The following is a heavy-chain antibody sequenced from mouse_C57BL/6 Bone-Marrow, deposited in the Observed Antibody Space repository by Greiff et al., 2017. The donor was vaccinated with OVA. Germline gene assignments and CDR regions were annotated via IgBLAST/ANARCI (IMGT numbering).Heavy chain of an antibody. V-gene: IGHV2-2*01. CDR3: ASSNWDEGAWFAY. J-gene: IGHJ3*01. D-gene: IGHD4-1*01. CDR1: GFSLTSYG. CDR2: IWSGGST. Sequence: VQGVESGPGLVQPSQSLSITCTVSGFSLTSYGVHWVRQSPGKGLEWLGVIWSGGSTDYNAAFISRLSISKDNSKSQVFFKMNSLQADDTAIYYCASSNWDEGAWFAYWGQGTLVTVSA.